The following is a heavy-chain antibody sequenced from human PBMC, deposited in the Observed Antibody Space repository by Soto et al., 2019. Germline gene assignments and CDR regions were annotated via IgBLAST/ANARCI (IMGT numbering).Heavy chain of an antibody. CDR3: ARARQYYDCEFDP. V-gene: IGHV4-39*01. CDR1: GGSISSSSYY. J-gene: IGHJ5*02. Sequence: SETLSLTCTVSGGSISSSSYYWGWIRQAPGKGLEWIGRIYYSGSTYYNPSLKSRITISVDTSKNQFSLKLSSVTAADTAVYYGARARQYYDCEFDPWGQGTLVTVSS. CDR2: IYYSGST. D-gene: IGHD3-22*01.